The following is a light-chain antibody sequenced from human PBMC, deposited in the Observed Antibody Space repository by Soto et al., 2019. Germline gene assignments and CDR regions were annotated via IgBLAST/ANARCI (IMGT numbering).Light chain of an antibody. CDR2: AAS. CDR3: QQLNSFPLT. Sequence: IQMTQSPSSLSSSLGDRVTITCRASQSISSYLNWYQQKPGKAPKLLIYAASSLQSGVPSRFSGSGSGTEFNLTISSLQPDEFATYYCQQLNSFPLTFGGGTK. J-gene: IGKJ4*01. V-gene: IGKV1-39*01. CDR1: QSISSY.